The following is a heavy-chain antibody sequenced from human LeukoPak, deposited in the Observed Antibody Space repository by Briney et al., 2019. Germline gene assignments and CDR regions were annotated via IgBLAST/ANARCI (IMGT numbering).Heavy chain of an antibody. V-gene: IGHV3-7*04. CDR1: GFTFSSYW. Sequence: VYLRLSSVASGFTFSSYWMTWVRQAPGQGLEGVANIKQDGSKKSYVDSVKGRFTISRDNAKNSLYLQMNSLRAEDTAIYYCTRVGYIDEGIDYWGQGTLVTVSS. CDR3: TRVGYIDEGIDY. CDR2: IKQDGSKK. D-gene: IGHD5-24*01. J-gene: IGHJ4*02.